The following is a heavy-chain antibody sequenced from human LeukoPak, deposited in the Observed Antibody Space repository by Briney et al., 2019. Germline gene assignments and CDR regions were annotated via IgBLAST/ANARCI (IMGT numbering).Heavy chain of an antibody. J-gene: IGHJ4*02. CDR1: GGSISSSGYY. V-gene: IGHV4-39*07. Sequence: SETLSLTCTVSGGSISSSGYYWGWIRQPPGKGLEWIGNIYYIGSTYYNPSLKSRVTLSVDTSKNQFSLKLSSVTAADTAVYYCARVRVAAAGWSKYYFDYWGRGTLVTVSS. CDR2: IYYIGST. D-gene: IGHD6-13*01. CDR3: ARVRVAAAGWSKYYFDY.